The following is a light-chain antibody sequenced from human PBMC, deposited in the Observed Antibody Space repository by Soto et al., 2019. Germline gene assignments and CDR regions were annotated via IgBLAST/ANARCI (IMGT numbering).Light chain of an antibody. CDR1: QSISSS. V-gene: IGKV3-15*01. Sequence: EIVLTQSPGTLSLSPEERVTLSCRASQSISSSLAWYQQKRGQAPRLLIYGASTRATGLPASFSGSGSGTEFTLTISSLQSEDFAVYYCQQYDKWPGTFGQGTKV. J-gene: IGKJ1*01. CDR2: GAS. CDR3: QQYDKWPGT.